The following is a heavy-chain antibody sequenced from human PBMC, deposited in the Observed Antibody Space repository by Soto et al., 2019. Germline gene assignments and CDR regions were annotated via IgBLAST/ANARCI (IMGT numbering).Heavy chain of an antibody. CDR1: GGSISSGGYY. J-gene: IGHJ4*02. D-gene: IGHD4-17*01. CDR2: IYYSGST. V-gene: IGHV4-31*03. CDR3: ARKATVTTCFDY. Sequence: SATLSLTCTFSGGSISSGGYYWTWIRQHPGKGLEWIGYIYYSGSTYYNPSLKSRVTISVDTSKNQFSLKLSSVTAADTAVYYCARKATVTTCFDYWGQGTLVTVSS.